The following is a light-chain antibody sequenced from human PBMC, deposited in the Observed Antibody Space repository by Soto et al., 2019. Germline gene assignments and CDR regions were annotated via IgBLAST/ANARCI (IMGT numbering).Light chain of an antibody. J-gene: IGLJ2*01. CDR3: SSYTSSSTLLVV. V-gene: IGLV2-14*01. CDR1: SSDVGGYNY. Sequence: QSVLTQPASVSGSPGQSITISCTGTSSDVGGYNYVSWYQQHPGKAPKLMIYDVSNWPSGVSNRFSGSKSGNTASLTISGLQAEDEADYYCSSYTSSSTLLVVFGGGTKVTVL. CDR2: DVS.